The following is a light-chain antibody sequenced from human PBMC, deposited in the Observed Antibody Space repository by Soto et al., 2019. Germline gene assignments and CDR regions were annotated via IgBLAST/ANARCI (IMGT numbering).Light chain of an antibody. J-gene: IGLJ1*01. Sequence: QSVLTRPPSVSGAPGQMVTISCTGSSSNIGAGFDAHWYQQLPGTAPTLLIYSSSHRPSGVPDRFSGSKSGTSASLAITGLQAEDEADYFCQSYDNSLSGTYVFGTGTKVTAL. CDR3: QSYDNSLSGTYV. V-gene: IGLV1-40*01. CDR2: SSS. CDR1: SSNIGAGFD.